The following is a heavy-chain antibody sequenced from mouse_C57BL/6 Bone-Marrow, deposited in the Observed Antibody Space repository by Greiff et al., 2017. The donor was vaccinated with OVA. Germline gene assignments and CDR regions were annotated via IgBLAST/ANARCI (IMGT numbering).Heavy chain of an antibody. J-gene: IGHJ1*03. Sequence: VQLQESGPELVKPGASVKISCKASGYAFSSSWMNWVKQRPGKGLEWIGRIYPGDGDTNYNGKFKGKATLTADKSSSTAYMQLSSLTSEDSAVYFCASGDFDVWGTGTTVTVSS. V-gene: IGHV1-82*01. CDR3: ASGDFDV. CDR1: GYAFSSSW. CDR2: IYPGDGDT.